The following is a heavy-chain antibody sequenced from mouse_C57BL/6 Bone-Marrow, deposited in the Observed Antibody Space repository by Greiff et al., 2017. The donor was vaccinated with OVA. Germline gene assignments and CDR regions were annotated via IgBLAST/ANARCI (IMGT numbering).Heavy chain of an antibody. CDR1: GYTFTDST. CDR2: IYPRDGST. V-gene: IGHV1-78*01. J-gene: IGHJ3*01. D-gene: IGHD4-1*01. CDR3: ARWRANGDEFAY. Sequence: QVQLQQSDAELVKPGASVKISCKVSGYTFTDSTIHWMEQSPEQGLEWIGYIYPRDGSTKYNEKFKGKATLTADKSSSTAYMQLNSLTSEDSAVYFCARWRANGDEFAYWGQGTLVIVSA.